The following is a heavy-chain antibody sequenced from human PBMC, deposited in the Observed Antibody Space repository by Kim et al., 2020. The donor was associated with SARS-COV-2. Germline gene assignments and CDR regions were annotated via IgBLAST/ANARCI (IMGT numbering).Heavy chain of an antibody. V-gene: IGHV3-21*01. D-gene: IGHD6-13*01. CDR1: GFTFSSYS. Sequence: GGSLRLSCAASGFTFSSYSMNWVRQAPGKGLEWVSSISSSSSYIYYADSVKGRFTISRDNAKNSLYLQMNSLRAEDTAVYYCAREGAAAGGGYYGMDVWGQGTTVTVSS. CDR3: AREGAAAGGGYYGMDV. CDR2: ISSSSSYI. J-gene: IGHJ6*02.